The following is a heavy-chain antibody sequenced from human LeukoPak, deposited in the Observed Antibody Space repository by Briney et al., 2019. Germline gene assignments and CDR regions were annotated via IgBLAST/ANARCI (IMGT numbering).Heavy chain of an antibody. D-gene: IGHD6-13*01. Sequence: GGSLRLSCAASGFTFGSYSMNWVRQAPGKGLEWVSYISGRSSTIYYADSVKGRFTISRDNAKDSLYLQMNSLRAEDTAIYYCARDVISTAGTQPHLYWGQGTLVTVSS. CDR3: ARDVISTAGTQPHLY. J-gene: IGHJ4*02. CDR2: ISGRSSTI. CDR1: GFTFGSYS. V-gene: IGHV3-48*01.